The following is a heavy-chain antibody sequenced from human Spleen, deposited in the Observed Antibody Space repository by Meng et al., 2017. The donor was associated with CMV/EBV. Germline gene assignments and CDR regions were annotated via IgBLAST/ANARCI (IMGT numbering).Heavy chain of an antibody. D-gene: IGHD2/OR15-2a*01. J-gene: IGHJ4*02. CDR2: IKQAGSAK. Sequence: GGSLRLTCAASGFTFSSYWMSWIRQAPGKGLEWVANIKQAGSAKYYVDSVKGRFTISRDNAKNSLYLQMNSLRAEDTAVYYCAILWPAWSQFIDYWGQGTLVTVSS. CDR3: AILWPAWSQFIDY. CDR1: GFTFSSYW. V-gene: IGHV3-7*01.